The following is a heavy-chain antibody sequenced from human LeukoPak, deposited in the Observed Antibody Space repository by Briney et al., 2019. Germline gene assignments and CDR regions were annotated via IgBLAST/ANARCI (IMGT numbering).Heavy chain of an antibody. CDR1: GFPFSDYC. V-gene: IGHV3-7*01. J-gene: IGHJ5*02. D-gene: IGHD6-19*01. Sequence: GGSLRLSCAASGFPFSDYCMDCVPHAPGKGLECVTNINLDGSGGYYADCIKGRFTISRDKDKRSLYMQMNRVRAEDTAVYYCARDPSGSSGCYDSRYNWFDPWGQGTLVTVSS. CDR3: ARDPSGSSGCYDSRYNWFDP. CDR2: INLDGSGG.